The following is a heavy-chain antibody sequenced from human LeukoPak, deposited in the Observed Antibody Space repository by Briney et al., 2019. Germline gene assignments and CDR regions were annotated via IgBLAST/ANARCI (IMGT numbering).Heavy chain of an antibody. CDR1: GYTFTGYY. CDR3: ARGSRIAARPKGPDY. D-gene: IGHD6-6*01. Sequence: ASVKVSCKASGYTFTGYYMHWVRQAPGQGLEWMGRINPNSGGTNYAQKFQGRVTMTRDTSISTAYMELSRLRSDDTAVYYCARGSRIAARPKGPDYWGQGTLVTVSS. CDR2: INPNSGGT. V-gene: IGHV1-2*06. J-gene: IGHJ4*02.